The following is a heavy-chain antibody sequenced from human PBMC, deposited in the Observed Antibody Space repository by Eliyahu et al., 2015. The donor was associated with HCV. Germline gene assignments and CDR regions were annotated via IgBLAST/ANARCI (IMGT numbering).Heavy chain of an antibody. CDR1: GFTFXSYS. Sequence: EVQLVESGGGLVKPGXSLRLSCAASGFTFXSYSMNWVRQAPGKGLEWXSSISSSSSYIYYADSVKGRFTISRDNAKNSLYLQMNSLRAEDTAVYYCARIVPSAWGFDIWGQGTMVTVSS. CDR2: ISSSSSYI. V-gene: IGHV3-21*01. J-gene: IGHJ3*02. D-gene: IGHD1-26*01. CDR3: ARIVPSAWGFDI.